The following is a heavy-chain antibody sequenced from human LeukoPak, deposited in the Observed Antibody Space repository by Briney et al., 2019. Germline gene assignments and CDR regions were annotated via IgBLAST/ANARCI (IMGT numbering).Heavy chain of an antibody. V-gene: IGHV3-23*01. D-gene: IGHD4-17*01. Sequence: QSGGSLRLSCAASGFTFSSYATSWVRQAPGKGLEWVSAISGSGGSTYYADSVKGRFTISRDNSKNTLYLQMNSLRAEDTAVYYCAKDQMVTTSSYDYWGQGTLVTVSS. J-gene: IGHJ4*02. CDR3: AKDQMVTTSSYDY. CDR2: ISGSGGST. CDR1: GFTFSSYA.